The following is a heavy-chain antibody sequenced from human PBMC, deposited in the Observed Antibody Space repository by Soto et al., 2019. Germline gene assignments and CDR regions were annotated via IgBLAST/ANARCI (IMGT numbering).Heavy chain of an antibody. Sequence: EVQLVESGGGLVKPGGSLRLSCAASGFTFSSYSMNWVRQAPGKGLEWVSSISSSSSYIYYADSVKGRFTISRDNAKNXLYLQMNSLRAEDTAVYYGGSERGSYYRARYAFDIWGQGTMVTVSS. CDR1: GFTFSSYS. D-gene: IGHD1-26*01. CDR2: ISSSSSYI. CDR3: GSERGSYYRARYAFDI. J-gene: IGHJ3*02. V-gene: IGHV3-21*01.